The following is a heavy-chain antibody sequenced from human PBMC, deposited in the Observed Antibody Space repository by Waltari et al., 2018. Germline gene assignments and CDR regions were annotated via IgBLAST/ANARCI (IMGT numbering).Heavy chain of an antibody. J-gene: IGHJ6*03. CDR3: ARDDYYGSGSYYKEYYMDV. D-gene: IGHD3-10*01. Sequence: QVQLQESGPGLVKPSQTLSLTCTVSGGSISSGGYYWSWIRQHPGKGLEWIGYIYYSGSTDDNPSLKSRVTISVDTSKNQFSLKLSSVTAADTAVYYCARDDYYGSGSYYKEYYMDVWGKGTTVTVSS. CDR2: IYYSGST. V-gene: IGHV4-31*03. CDR1: GGSISSGGYY.